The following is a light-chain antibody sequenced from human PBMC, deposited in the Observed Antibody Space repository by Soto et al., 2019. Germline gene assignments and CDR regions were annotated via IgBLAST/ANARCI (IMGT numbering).Light chain of an antibody. CDR3: QSYDSSNNV. CDR2: EDN. Sequence: NFMLTQPHSVSESPGKTVTISCTRSSGSIASNYVQWYQQRPGSAPTTVIYEDNQRPSGVPDRFSGSIDSSSNSASLTISGLKTEDEADYYCQSYDSSNNVFGSGTQLTV. V-gene: IGLV6-57*04. J-gene: IGLJ6*01. CDR1: SGSIASNY.